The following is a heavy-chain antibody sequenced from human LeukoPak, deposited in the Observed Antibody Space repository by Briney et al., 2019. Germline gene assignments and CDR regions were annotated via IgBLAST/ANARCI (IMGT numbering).Heavy chain of an antibody. V-gene: IGHV3-23*01. D-gene: IGHD3-22*01. CDR2: ISGSGGST. J-gene: IGHJ4*02. CDR1: GGSISSGGYY. CDR3: AKDGLRITMIVVVIPGPYYFDY. Sequence: ETLSLTCTVSGGSISSGGYYWSWVRQAPGKGLEWVSAISGSGGSTYYADSVKGRFTISRDNSKNTLYLQMNSLRAEDTAVYYCAKDGLRITMIVVVIPGPYYFDYWGQGTLVTVSS.